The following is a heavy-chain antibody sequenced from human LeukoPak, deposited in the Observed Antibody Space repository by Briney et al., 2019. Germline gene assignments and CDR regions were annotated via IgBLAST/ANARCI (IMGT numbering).Heavy chain of an antibody. D-gene: IGHD3-10*01. J-gene: IGHJ4*02. V-gene: IGHV3-30-3*01. Sequence: GGSLRLSCAASGFTFSSYAMHWVRQAPGKGLEWVAVISYDGSNKYYADSVKGRFTISRDNSKNTLYLQMNSLRAEDTAVYYCARDDFGETWGQGTLVTVSS. CDR1: GFTFSSYA. CDR2: ISYDGSNK. CDR3: ARDDFGET.